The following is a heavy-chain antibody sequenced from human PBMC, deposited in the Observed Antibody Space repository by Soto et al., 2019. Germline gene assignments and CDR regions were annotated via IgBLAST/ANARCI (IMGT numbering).Heavy chain of an antibody. CDR3: AREDIVVVVAATGDYYYYGMDV. J-gene: IGHJ6*02. CDR2: ISYDGSNK. CDR1: GFTFSSYA. D-gene: IGHD2-15*01. Sequence: VQLLESGGGLVQPGGSLRLSCAASGFTFSSYAMHWVRQAPGKGLEWVAVISYDGSNKYYADSVKGRFTISRDNSKNTLYLQMNSLRAEDTAVYYCAREDIVVVVAATGDYYYYGMDVWGQGTTVTVSS. V-gene: IGHV3-30-3*01.